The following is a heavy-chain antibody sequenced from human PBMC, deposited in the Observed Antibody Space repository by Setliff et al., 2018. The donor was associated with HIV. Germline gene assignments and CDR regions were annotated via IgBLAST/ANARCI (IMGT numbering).Heavy chain of an antibody. J-gene: IGHJ4*02. CDR1: GYTFTSYG. D-gene: IGHD6-19*01. Sequence: ASVKVSCKASGYTFTSYGISWVRQAPGQGLEWMGWISAYNGNTGYARNLPGRLTMTTDTSTSTAFMELRSLRSDDTAVYYCARDPPSSGWYRADYWGQGTLVTVSS. CDR3: ARDPPSSGWYRADY. CDR2: ISAYNGNT. V-gene: IGHV1-18*01.